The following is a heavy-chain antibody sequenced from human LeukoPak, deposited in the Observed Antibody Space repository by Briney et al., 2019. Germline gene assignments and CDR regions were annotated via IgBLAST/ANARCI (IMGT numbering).Heavy chain of an antibody. Sequence: GGSLRLSCAASGFIFNNYGVIWVRQAPGKGLEWVSAISNDGGDTNYADFVKGRFTISRYNSKNTLFLQMNSLRAEDTALYYCAKGSSGYFVDLWGQGTLVTVSS. D-gene: IGHD3-22*01. J-gene: IGHJ5*02. V-gene: IGHV3-23*01. CDR1: GFIFNNYG. CDR3: AKGSSGYFVDL. CDR2: ISNDGGDT.